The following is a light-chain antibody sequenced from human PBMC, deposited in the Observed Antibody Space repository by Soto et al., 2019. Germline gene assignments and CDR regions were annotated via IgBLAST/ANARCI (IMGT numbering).Light chain of an antibody. J-gene: IGKJ1*01. Sequence: EIVMTQSPATLSVSPGEWATLSCRASQSVNRNVAWYQQRPGQAPRLLIFGASTRATDTPARFSGSGSGTDFTLTISSLQSEDFAVYYCQQYNNWPWTFGQGTKVDIK. CDR1: QSVNRN. CDR2: GAS. CDR3: QQYNNWPWT. V-gene: IGKV3-15*01.